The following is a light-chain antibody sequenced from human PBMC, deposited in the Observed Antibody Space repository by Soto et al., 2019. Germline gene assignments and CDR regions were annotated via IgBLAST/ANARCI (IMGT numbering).Light chain of an antibody. J-gene: IGKJ4*01. V-gene: IGKV3-11*01. CDR3: QQRSNWLT. CDR2: DSY. CDR1: QSVSSY. Sequence: EIVLTQSPATLSLSPGERATLSCRASQSVSSYLACYQQKPGQAPRLLIYDSYNRATGIPARFSGSGSGTVFTLTSSSLEPEDFAVYYFQQRSNWLTFGGGTKVEIK.